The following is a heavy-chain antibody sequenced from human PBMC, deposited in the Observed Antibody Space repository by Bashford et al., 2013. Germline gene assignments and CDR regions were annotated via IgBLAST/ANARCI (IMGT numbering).Heavy chain of an antibody. V-gene: IGHV7-4-1*02. D-gene: IGHD5-18*01. CDR1: GYIFSDFL. J-gene: IGHJ4*02. CDR3: ARLVDFLHTDGYFSAFDL. Sequence: ASVKVSCKASGYIFSDFLINWVRQAPGRGLEWMGWINTNTGRPTYAQNFTGRFVFSLDKSVNTAYLEISGLQAEDTAVYYCARLVDFLHTDGYFSAFDLWGQGTLVTVSS. CDR2: INTNTGRP.